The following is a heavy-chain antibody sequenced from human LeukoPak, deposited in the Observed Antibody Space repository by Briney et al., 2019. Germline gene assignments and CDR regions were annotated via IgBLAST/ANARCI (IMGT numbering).Heavy chain of an antibody. J-gene: IGHJ4*02. CDR3: ARRYTASPGERFDY. Sequence: SETLSLTCTVSGGSISNYYWTWIRQPPGKGLEWIGYIYSSGNTNYNPSLNSRVTISLDTSKNQFSLMLRSLAAADTAVYYCARRYTASPGERFDYWGQGTLVTVSS. V-gene: IGHV4-59*08. D-gene: IGHD2-2*02. CDR2: IYSSGNT. CDR1: GGSISNYY.